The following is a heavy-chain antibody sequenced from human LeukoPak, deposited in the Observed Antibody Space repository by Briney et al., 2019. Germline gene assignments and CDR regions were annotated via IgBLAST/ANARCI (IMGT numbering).Heavy chain of an antibody. CDR2: ISGSGGST. J-gene: IGHJ4*02. CDR3: AKSYCSSTSCYLHFDY. Sequence: PGGSLRLSCAASGFTFSSYAMSWVRQAPGKGLEWVSAISGSGGSTYYADSVKGRFTISRDNSENTLYLQMNSLRAEDTAVYYCAKSYCSSTSCYLHFDYWGQGTLVTVSS. D-gene: IGHD2-2*01. V-gene: IGHV3-23*01. CDR1: GFTFSSYA.